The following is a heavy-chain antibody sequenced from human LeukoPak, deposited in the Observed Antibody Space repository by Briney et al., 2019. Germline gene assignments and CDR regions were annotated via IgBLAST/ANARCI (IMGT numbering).Heavy chain of an antibody. Sequence: PSQTLSLTCTVSGGSISSGDYYWSWIRQPPGKGLEWIGYIYYSGSTNYNPSLKSRVTISVDTSKNQFSLKLSSVTAADTAVYYCARVGITGTREIDAFDIWGQGTMVTVSS. CDR1: GGSISSGDYY. J-gene: IGHJ3*02. CDR3: ARVGITGTREIDAFDI. D-gene: IGHD1-7*01. V-gene: IGHV4-61*08. CDR2: IYYSGST.